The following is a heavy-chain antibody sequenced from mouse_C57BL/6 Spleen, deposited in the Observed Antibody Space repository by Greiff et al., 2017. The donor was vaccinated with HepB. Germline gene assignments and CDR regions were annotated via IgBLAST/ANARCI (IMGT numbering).Heavy chain of an antibody. D-gene: IGHD2-10*01. CDR1: GYTFTSYW. CDR2: IDPSDSDT. V-gene: IGHV1-52*01. J-gene: IGHJ1*03. Sequence: QVQLQQPGAELVRPGSSVKLSCKASGYTFTSYWMHWVKQRPIQGLEWIGNIDPSDSDTHYNQKFKDKATLTVDKSSSTAYMQLSSLTSEDSAVYCCARWAYYGNSYWYFDVWGTGTTVTVSS. CDR3: ARWAYYGNSYWYFDV.